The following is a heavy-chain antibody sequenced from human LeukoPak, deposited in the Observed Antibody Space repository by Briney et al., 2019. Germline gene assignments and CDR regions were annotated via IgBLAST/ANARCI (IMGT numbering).Heavy chain of an antibody. Sequence: GGSLRLSCSASGFPFSSYAMHWVRQAPGKGLEYVSAISDSGGSTYYADSVKGRFTISRDNSKNTLYLQMSSLRAEDTAVYHCARHGGSYSHDYWGQGTLVTVSS. CDR3: ARHGGSYSHDY. CDR1: GFPFSSYA. D-gene: IGHD1-26*01. CDR2: ISDSGGST. V-gene: IGHV3-64D*09. J-gene: IGHJ4*02.